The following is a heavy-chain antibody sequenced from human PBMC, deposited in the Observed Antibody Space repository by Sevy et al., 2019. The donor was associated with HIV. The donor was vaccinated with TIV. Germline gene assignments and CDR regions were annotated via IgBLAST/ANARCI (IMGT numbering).Heavy chain of an antibody. D-gene: IGHD3-22*01. V-gene: IGHV5-51*01. Sequence: GESLKISCKGSGYRFTSYWICWVRQMPGKGLEWMGIIYPGDSDIRYSPSFQGQVTISADKSINTAYLQWSSLKASDTAMYFCARRGYDSSGYPQYYFDYWGQGTLVTVSS. CDR3: ARRGYDSSGYPQYYFDY. J-gene: IGHJ4*02. CDR1: GYRFTSYW. CDR2: IYPGDSDI.